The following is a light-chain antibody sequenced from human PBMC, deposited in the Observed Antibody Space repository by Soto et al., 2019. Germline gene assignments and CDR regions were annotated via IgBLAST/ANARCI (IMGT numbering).Light chain of an antibody. V-gene: IGLV1-40*01. CDR3: QPYDSTLSLV. CDR1: SSNIGAGYD. CDR2: GNS. Sequence: QPVLTQPPSVSGAPGQRVTISCTGSSSNIGAGYDVHWYQQLPGTAPKLLIYGNSNRPSGVPDRFSGSKSGTSASLAITGLQAEDEADFYCQPYDSTLSLVFGGGTKVTVL. J-gene: IGLJ2*01.